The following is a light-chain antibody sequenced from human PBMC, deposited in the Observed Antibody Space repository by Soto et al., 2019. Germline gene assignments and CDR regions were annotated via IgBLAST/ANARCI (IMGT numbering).Light chain of an antibody. CDR1: QGIDTY. CDR2: AAS. CDR3: QKYTRAPFT. J-gene: IGKJ3*01. Sequence: DIQMTQSPSSLSASVGDRVTVTCRASQGIDTYLAWYQQKPGQVPKLLIYAASTLQSGVPSRFSGSGSGTDFTLTISSLQPEAVATYFCQKYTRAPFTGGPGTKVDIK. V-gene: IGKV1-27*01.